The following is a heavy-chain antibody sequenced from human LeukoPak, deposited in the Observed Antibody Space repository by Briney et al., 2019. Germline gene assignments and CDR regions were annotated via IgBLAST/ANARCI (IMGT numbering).Heavy chain of an antibody. CDR1: GGSISSYY. Sequence: PSETLSLTCTVSGGSISSYYWSWIRQPPGKGLEWIGYIYYSGSTNYNPSLKSRVTISVDTSKNQFSLKLSSVTAADTAVYYCARVSGMATIPIWGQGTLVTVSS. D-gene: IGHD5-24*01. CDR2: IYYSGST. J-gene: IGHJ4*02. CDR3: ARVSGMATIPI. V-gene: IGHV4-59*01.